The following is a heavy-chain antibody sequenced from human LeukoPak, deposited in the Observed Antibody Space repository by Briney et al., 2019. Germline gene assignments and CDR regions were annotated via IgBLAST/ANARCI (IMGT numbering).Heavy chain of an antibody. V-gene: IGHV4-39*01. J-gene: IGHJ5*02. CDR2: IYYSGST. CDR3: ARRPRAGWFDP. Sequence: SETLSLTCTVSGDSISSSSSYWGWIRQPPGEGLEWIGSIYYSGSTYYNTSLKSRVTISVDTSKNQFSLRLNSVTAADTAVYYCARRPRAGWFDPWGQGTLVTVSS. CDR1: GDSISSSSSY.